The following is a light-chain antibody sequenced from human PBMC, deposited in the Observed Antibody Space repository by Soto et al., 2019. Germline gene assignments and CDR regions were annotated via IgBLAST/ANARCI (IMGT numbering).Light chain of an antibody. CDR2: SNN. V-gene: IGLV1-47*02. J-gene: IGLJ3*02. CDR3: AAWDDSLSGWV. Sequence: QSVLPQPPSASGTPGQRVTISCSGSSSNIGSNYVYWYQQLPGTAPKVLIYSNNQRPSGVPDRFSGSKSDTSASLAISGLRSEDEADYYCAAWDDSLSGWVFGGGTKVTVL. CDR1: SSNIGSNY.